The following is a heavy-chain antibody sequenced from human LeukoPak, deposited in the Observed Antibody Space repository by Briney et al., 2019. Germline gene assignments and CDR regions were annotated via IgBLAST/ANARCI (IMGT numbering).Heavy chain of an antibody. CDR2: IYSSGST. Sequence: PSETLSLTFTVSGGSISSYYWSWIRQPAGKGLEWIGRIYSSGSTNYSPSLKSRVPMSVDTSKNQFSLKLSSVTAADTAVYYCARVVVFGVVTSDYYYYYMDVWGKGTTVTVSS. CDR1: GGSISSYY. J-gene: IGHJ6*03. V-gene: IGHV4-4*07. D-gene: IGHD3-3*01. CDR3: ARVVVFGVVTSDYYYYYMDV.